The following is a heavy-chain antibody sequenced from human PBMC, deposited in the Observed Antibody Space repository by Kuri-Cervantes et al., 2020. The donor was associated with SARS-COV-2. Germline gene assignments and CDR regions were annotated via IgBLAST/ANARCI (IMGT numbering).Heavy chain of an antibody. D-gene: IGHD1-26*01. CDR2: ISGSGGST. Sequence: ETLSLTCAASGFTFSSYAMSWVRQAPGKGLEWVSAISGSGGSTYYADSVKGRFTISRDNSKNTLYLQVNSLRAEDTAVYYCAKDLAHSGSYYNHWGFDYWGQGTLVTVSS. V-gene: IGHV3-23*01. J-gene: IGHJ4*02. CDR1: GFTFSSYA. CDR3: AKDLAHSGSYYNHWGFDY.